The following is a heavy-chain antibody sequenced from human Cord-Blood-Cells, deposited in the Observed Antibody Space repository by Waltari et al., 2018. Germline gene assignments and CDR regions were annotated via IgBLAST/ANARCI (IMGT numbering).Heavy chain of an antibody. CDR3: ARVDSYGYCTNGVCYDY. Sequence: QVQLVQSGAEVKKPGASVKVSCKASGYTFTSYDINWVRPDTGQGLEWMGWRNPNSGNTGYAQNFQGRVTMTRTTSISTSYMELSSLRSEDTAVYYCARVDSYGYCTNGVCYDYWGQGTLVTVSS. J-gene: IGHJ4*02. CDR2: RNPNSGNT. V-gene: IGHV1-8*01. D-gene: IGHD2-8*01. CDR1: GYTFTSYD.